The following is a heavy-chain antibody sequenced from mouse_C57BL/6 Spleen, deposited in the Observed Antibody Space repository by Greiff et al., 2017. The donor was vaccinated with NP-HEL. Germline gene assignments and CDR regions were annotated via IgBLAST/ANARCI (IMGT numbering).Heavy chain of an antibody. CDR3: ARDYYGSRSYFDY. D-gene: IGHD1-1*01. V-gene: IGHV3-6*01. CDR1: GYSITSGYY. J-gene: IGHJ2*01. Sequence: VQLKESGPGLVKPSQSLSLTCSVTGYSITSGYYWNWIRQLPGNKLEWMGYISYDGSNNYNPSLKNRISITRDTSKNQFFLKLNSVTTEDTATYYCARDYYGSRSYFDYWGQGTTLTVSS. CDR2: ISYDGSN.